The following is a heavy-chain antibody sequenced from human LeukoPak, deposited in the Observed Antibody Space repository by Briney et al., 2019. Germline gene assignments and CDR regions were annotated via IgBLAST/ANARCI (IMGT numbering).Heavy chain of an antibody. V-gene: IGHV4-59*01. J-gene: IGHJ4*02. CDR2: IYYSGST. Sequence: PSETLSLTCTVSGGSISSYYWSWIRQPPGKGLEWIGYIYYSGSTNYNPSLKSRVTISVDTSKNQFSLKLSSVTAADTAVYYCARDSRRAYCGGDCYRGLDYWGQGTLVTVPS. CDR3: ARDSRRAYCGGDCYRGLDY. D-gene: IGHD2-21*02. CDR1: GGSISSYY.